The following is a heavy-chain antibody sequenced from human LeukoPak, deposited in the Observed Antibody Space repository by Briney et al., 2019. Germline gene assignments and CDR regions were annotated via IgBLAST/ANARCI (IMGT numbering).Heavy chain of an antibody. Sequence: SETLSLTCAVYGGSFSGYYWSWIRQPPGKGLEWIGEINHSGSTNYNPSLKSRVTISVHTSKNQFSLKLSSVTAADTAVYYCARVSSGWGYYYYYMDVWGKGTTVTVSS. CDR2: INHSGST. CDR1: GGSFSGYY. V-gene: IGHV4-34*01. CDR3: ARVSSGWGYYYYYMDV. D-gene: IGHD6-19*01. J-gene: IGHJ6*03.